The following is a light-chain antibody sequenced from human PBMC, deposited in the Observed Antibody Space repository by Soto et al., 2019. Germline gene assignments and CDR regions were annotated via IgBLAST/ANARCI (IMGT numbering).Light chain of an antibody. Sequence: DIQMTQSPSSLSASVGDGVTITGRASQSISSYLNWYQQKPGKAPKLLIYAASSLQSGVPSRFSGSGSGTDFTLTISSLQPEDFATYYCQQSYSTITFGQGTQREI. CDR3: QQSYSTIT. J-gene: IGKJ5*01. CDR2: AAS. V-gene: IGKV1-39*01. CDR1: QSISSY.